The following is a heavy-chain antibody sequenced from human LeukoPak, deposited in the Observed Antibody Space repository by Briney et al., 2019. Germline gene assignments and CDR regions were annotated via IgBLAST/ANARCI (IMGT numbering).Heavy chain of an antibody. D-gene: IGHD4-17*01. Sequence: GGSLRLSCSASGFTFKSYSMHWVRQPPGKGLEYVSVISRNGDRTNYADSVKGRFTISRDDSKNTLYLQMSSLRPEDTAVYYCVRDSDTYGDHTTRRFDYWGQGTLVTVSS. CDR3: VRDSDTYGDHTTRRFDY. CDR2: ISRNGDRT. J-gene: IGHJ4*02. CDR1: GFTFKSYS. V-gene: IGHV3-64D*06.